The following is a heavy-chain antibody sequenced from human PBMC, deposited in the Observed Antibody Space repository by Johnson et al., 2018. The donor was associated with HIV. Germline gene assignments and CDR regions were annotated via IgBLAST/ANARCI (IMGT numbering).Heavy chain of an antibody. Sequence: VQLVESGGGVVQPGGSLRLSCAASGFTFSSYGMHWVRQAPGKGLEWVSGISWNSGSIGYADSVKGRFTISRDNAKNSLYLQMNSLRAEDTAVYYCARGRDYSGGYDKYAFDIWGQGTMVTVSS. D-gene: IGHD5-12*01. CDR2: ISWNSGSI. V-gene: IGHV3-9*01. CDR3: ARGRDYSGGYDKYAFDI. CDR1: GFTFSSYG. J-gene: IGHJ3*02.